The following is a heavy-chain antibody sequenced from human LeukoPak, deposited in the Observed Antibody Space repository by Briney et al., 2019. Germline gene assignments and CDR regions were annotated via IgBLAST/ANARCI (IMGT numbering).Heavy chain of an antibody. D-gene: IGHD7-27*01. CDR1: GYTFTSYG. CDR2: INANTGGT. V-gene: IGHV1-2*02. J-gene: IGHJ6*03. Sequence: ASVKVSCKASGYTFTSYGLSWVRQAPGQGLEWMGWINANTGGTNYAQKFQGRVTMTRDTSISTAYMELSRLRSDDTAVYYCARDKLSSGGLGTLHYYYYYMDVWGKGTTVTVSS. CDR3: ARDKLSSGGLGTLHYYYYYMDV.